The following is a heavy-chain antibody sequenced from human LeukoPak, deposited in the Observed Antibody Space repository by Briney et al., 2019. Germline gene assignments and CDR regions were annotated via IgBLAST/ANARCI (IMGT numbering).Heavy chain of an antibody. J-gene: IGHJ5*02. CDR3: ARGGNGVTKNWFDP. Sequence: KPGGSLRLSYAASGFTFSDYYMSWIRQAPGKGLEWVSYISSSGSTIYYADSVKGRFTISSDNAKNSLYLQMNSLRAEDTAVYYCARGGNGVTKNWFDPWGQGTLVTVSS. CDR2: ISSSGSTI. CDR1: GFTFSDYY. V-gene: IGHV3-11*01. D-gene: IGHD4-17*01.